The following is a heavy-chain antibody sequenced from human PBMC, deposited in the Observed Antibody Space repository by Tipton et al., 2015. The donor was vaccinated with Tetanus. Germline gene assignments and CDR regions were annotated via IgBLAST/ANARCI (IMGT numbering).Heavy chain of an antibody. D-gene: IGHD3-3*01. CDR3: ARTSGYDPYHRF. J-gene: IGHJ4*02. CDR2: IYYSGST. V-gene: IGHV4-61*08. CDR1: GGSISSGGYY. Sequence: TLSLTCTVSGGSISSGGYYWSWIRQHPGKGLEWIGYIYYSGSTNYNPSLKSRVTISVDTSKNQFPLKLSSVTAADTAVYYCARTSGYDPYHRFWGQGTLVTVSS.